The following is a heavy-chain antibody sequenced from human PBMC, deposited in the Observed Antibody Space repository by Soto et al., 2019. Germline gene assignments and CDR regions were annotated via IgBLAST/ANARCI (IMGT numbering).Heavy chain of an antibody. CDR2: IYSSGST. Sequence: PSETLSLTCTVSVGSISSYFWSWIRQPPGKGLEWIGCIYSSGSTYYNPSLKSRVTISVDTSKNQFSLKLTSVTAADTAVYYCARHNKLTSRQYSFDSWGQGTLVTVPQ. V-gene: IGHV4-59*08. D-gene: IGHD2-2*01. J-gene: IGHJ4*02. CDR1: VGSISSYF. CDR3: ARHNKLTSRQYSFDS.